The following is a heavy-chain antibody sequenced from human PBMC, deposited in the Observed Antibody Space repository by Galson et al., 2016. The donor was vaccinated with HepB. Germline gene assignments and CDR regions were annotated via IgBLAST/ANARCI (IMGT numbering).Heavy chain of an antibody. CDR2: IYSDGSKI. CDR3: ARAHYGVLPLDY. J-gene: IGHJ4*02. V-gene: IGHV3-33*01. CDR1: GFTFSNYG. D-gene: IGHD4-17*01. Sequence: SLRLSCAASGFTFSNYGFHWARHPPAKGLEWVAFIYSDGSKIYYGNSVKGRFTISRDNSKHTVYLEMNSLRAEDTAVYYCARAHYGVLPLDYWGQGTLVTCSA.